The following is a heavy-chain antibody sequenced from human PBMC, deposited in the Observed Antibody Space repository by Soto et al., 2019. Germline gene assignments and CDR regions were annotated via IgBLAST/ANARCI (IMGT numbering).Heavy chain of an antibody. CDR1: GYTFTSYG. Sequence: QVQLVQSGAEVKKPGASVKVSCKASGYTFTSYGISWVRQAPGQGLAWRGWISAYNGNTNYAQKLQGRVTMTTDTSTSTAYMELRSLRSDDTAVYYCARGGYCSGGSCPYYYYYGMDVWGQGTTVTVSS. J-gene: IGHJ6*02. CDR2: ISAYNGNT. V-gene: IGHV1-18*01. D-gene: IGHD2-15*01. CDR3: ARGGYCSGGSCPYYYYYGMDV.